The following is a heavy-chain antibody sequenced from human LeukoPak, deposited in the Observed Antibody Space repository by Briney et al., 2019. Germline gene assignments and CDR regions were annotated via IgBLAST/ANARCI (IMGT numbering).Heavy chain of an antibody. CDR2: MNPNSGNT. D-gene: IGHD6-19*01. V-gene: IGHV1-8*01. J-gene: IGHJ5*02. CDR1: GYTFTTYD. CDR3: ARGRGSGHKENWFDP. Sequence: ASVKVSCRASGYTFTTYDINWVRQATGQGLEWIGWMNPNSGNTGYTQKFQGRVTMTRNTSISTAYMELSSLRSEDTAVYYCARGRGSGHKENWFDPWGQGTLVTVSS.